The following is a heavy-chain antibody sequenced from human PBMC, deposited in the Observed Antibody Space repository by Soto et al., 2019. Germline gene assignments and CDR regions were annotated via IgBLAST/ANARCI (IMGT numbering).Heavy chain of an antibody. CDR3: ARDTYCSGGSCYTGLWFDP. J-gene: IGHJ5*02. Sequence: GASVKVSCKASGGTFSSYAISWVRQAPGQGLEWMGGIIPIFGTANYAQKFQGRVTITADESTSTAYMELSSLRSEDTAVYYCARDTYCSGGSCYTGLWFDPWGQGTLVTVSS. CDR1: GGTFSSYA. V-gene: IGHV1-69*13. CDR2: IIPIFGTA. D-gene: IGHD2-15*01.